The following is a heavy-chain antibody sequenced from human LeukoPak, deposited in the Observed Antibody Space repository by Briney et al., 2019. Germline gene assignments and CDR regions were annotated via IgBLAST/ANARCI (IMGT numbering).Heavy chain of an antibody. CDR2: ISWNSGNI. CDR3: AKGEGSMIVN. J-gene: IGHJ4*02. Sequence: GRSLRLSCAASGFTSDDYAMHWVRQAPGKGLEWVSGISWNSGNIGYADSVKGRFTISRDNAKNSLYLQMNSLRAEDTALYYCAKGEGSMIVNWGQGTLVTVSS. V-gene: IGHV3-9*02. CDR1: GFTSDDYA. D-gene: IGHD3-22*01.